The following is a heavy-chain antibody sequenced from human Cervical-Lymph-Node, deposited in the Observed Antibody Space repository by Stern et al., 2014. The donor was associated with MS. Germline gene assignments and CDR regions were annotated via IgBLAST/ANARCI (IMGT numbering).Heavy chain of an antibody. CDR3: ARLGILVNAFDI. V-gene: IGHV4-39*01. D-gene: IGHD2/OR15-2a*01. Sequence: QVQLQESGPGLVKPSETLSLTCSVSGGSISSSGYYWGWIRQTPGRGLDWVGSLYHAGNNYYNPSLKSRVTISVDTSQRQLSLKVPSLTAADTAVYYCARLGILVNAFDIWGQGTVVTVSS. CDR1: GGSISSSGYY. CDR2: LYHAGNN. J-gene: IGHJ3*02.